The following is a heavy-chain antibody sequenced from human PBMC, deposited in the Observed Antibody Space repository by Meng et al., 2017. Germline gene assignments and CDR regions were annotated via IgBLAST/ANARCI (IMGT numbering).Heavy chain of an antibody. Sequence: VQLGQFGAHVQKPGCSVEVYCQGSGGTFSSYAIRWVRHAPGQGLEWMGGIIPIFGTANYAQKFQGRVTITADKSTSTAYMELSSLRSEDTAVYYCASLTGWFDHWGQGTLVTVSS. CDR2: IIPIFGTA. CDR1: GGTFSSYA. CDR3: ASLTGWFDH. V-gene: IGHV1-69*06. D-gene: IGHD3-10*01. J-gene: IGHJ5*02.